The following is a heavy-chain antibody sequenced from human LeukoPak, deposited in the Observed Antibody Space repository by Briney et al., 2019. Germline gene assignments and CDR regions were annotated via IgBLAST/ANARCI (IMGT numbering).Heavy chain of an antibody. CDR1: GGSISSCY. CDR3: ARSSYYYYDSSGYYYWAFDI. CDR2: ICYSGST. Sequence: SETLSHTCTVSGGSISSCYWSWIRQPPGKGLEWIGYICYSGSTNYNPSLKSRVTISVDTSKNQFSLKLSSVTAADTAVYYCARSSYYYYDSSGYYYWAFDIWGQGTMVTVSS. D-gene: IGHD3-22*01. J-gene: IGHJ3*02. V-gene: IGHV4-59*01.